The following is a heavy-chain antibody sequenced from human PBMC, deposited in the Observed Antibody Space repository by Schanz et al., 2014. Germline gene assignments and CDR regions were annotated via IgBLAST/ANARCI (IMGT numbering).Heavy chain of an antibody. V-gene: IGHV1-18*01. Sequence: QVQLVQSGAEVKKPGATVKVSCKASGYTFTTYAMSWVRQAPGQGLEWVGWISVYTGNTKYGQNLQGRVTMTTDTATSTVYMELRSLRSDDTAMYYCARSAGRDYWSSYYTPFDYWGQGTLVTVSS. CDR3: ARSAGRDYWSSYYTPFDY. CDR2: ISVYTGNT. CDR1: GYTFTTYA. J-gene: IGHJ4*02. D-gene: IGHD3-3*01.